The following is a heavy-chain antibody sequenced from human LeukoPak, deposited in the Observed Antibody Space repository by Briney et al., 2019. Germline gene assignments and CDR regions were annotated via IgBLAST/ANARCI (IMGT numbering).Heavy chain of an antibody. CDR2: INHSGST. CDR1: GGSFSGYY. CDR3: ARRPRSWGFDY. J-gene: IGHJ4*02. D-gene: IGHD6-13*01. Sequence: SETLSLTCAVCGGSFSGYYWSWIRQPPGKGLEWIGEINHSGSTNYNPSLKSQVTISVDTSKNQFSLKLSSVTAADTAVYYCARRPRSWGFDYWGQGTLVTVSS. V-gene: IGHV4-34*01.